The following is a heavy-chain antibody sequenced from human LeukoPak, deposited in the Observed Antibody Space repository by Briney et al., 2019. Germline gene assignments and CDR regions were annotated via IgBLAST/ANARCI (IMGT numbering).Heavy chain of an antibody. Sequence: PSETLSLTCTVSGGSISSYYWSWIRQPAGKGLEWIGRIYTSGSTNYNPSLKSRVTISVDTSKNQFSLKLSSVTAADTAVYYCARGREIRYYYYYMDVWGKGTMVTISS. V-gene: IGHV4-4*07. J-gene: IGHJ6*03. D-gene: IGHD5-24*01. CDR3: ARGREIRYYYYYMDV. CDR1: GGSISSYY. CDR2: IYTSGST.